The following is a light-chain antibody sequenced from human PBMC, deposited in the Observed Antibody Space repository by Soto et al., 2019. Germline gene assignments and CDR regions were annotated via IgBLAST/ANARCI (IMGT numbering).Light chain of an antibody. J-gene: IGKJ4*01. Sequence: EMVLTQFPATLSVSPGDMATLSCRASQSISNSLAWYQQKPGQTPRLLIYGASTRATGVPARFSGSGSGTDFTLTISSLQSEDFAVYYCQDYNSWPPFTFGGGTKVDI. CDR3: QDYNSWPPFT. CDR1: QSISNS. CDR2: GAS. V-gene: IGKV3-15*01.